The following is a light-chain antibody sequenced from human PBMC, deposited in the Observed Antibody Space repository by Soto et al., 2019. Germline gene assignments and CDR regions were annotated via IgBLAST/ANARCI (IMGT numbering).Light chain of an antibody. CDR2: GAS. V-gene: IGKV3-20*01. CDR3: QHYSRLPPT. Sequence: EIVLTQSPGTLSLSPGERATLSCRASQNIITYLAWYQQKPGQAPRLLIYGASTRATGVPDRLSGSGSGADFTLTINRLEPEDFAVYFCQHYSRLPPTYGQGTKLEV. CDR1: QNIITY. J-gene: IGKJ2*01.